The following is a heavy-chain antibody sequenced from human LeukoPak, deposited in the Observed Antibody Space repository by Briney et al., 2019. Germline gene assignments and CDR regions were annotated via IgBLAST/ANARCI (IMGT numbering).Heavy chain of an antibody. D-gene: IGHD3-3*01. Sequence: WETLSLTCTASGGSISSSSYYWGWLRQPPGKGWEWIVSIYYSGSSYYNPSLKSRITIAVDTSKNQFSLKLSSVTAADTAVYYCARVRFLEGFIIAFYIWGQGTMVTVSS. J-gene: IGHJ3*02. CDR2: IYYSGSS. V-gene: IGHV4-39*07. CDR3: ARVRFLEGFIIAFYI. CDR1: GGSISSSSYY.